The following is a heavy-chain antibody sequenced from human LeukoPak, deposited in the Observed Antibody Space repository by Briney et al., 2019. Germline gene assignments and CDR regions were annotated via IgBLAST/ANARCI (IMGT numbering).Heavy chain of an antibody. J-gene: IGHJ4*02. CDR3: AKEYTVVTHFDY. V-gene: IGHV3-30*18. D-gene: IGHD4-23*01. CDR2: ISYDGSNE. CDR1: GFTFSSYG. Sequence: GGSLRLSCAASGFTFSSYGMHWVRQAPGKGLEWVAVISYDGSNEYYADSVKGRFTISRDNSKNTLYLQMDSLRAEDTAVYYCAKEYTVVTHFDYWGQGTLVIVSS.